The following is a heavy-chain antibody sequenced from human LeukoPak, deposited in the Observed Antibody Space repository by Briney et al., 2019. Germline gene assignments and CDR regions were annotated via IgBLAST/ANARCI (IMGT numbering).Heavy chain of an antibody. Sequence: SETLSLTCSVFDGSISNYYWSWIRQPPGKGLEWIGYIYYSGSTNYNPSLKSRVTISVDTSKNQFSLKLSSVTAADTAVYYCARHVGGYYYYGMDVWGQGTTVTVSS. D-gene: IGHD3-3*01. V-gene: IGHV4-59*08. J-gene: IGHJ6*02. CDR1: DGSISNYY. CDR3: ARHVGGYYYYGMDV. CDR2: IYYSGST.